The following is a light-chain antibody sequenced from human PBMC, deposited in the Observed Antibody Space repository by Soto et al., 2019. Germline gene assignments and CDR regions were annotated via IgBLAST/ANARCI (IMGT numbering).Light chain of an antibody. CDR2: DAS. CDR1: QSISNW. J-gene: IGKJ1*01. Sequence: DIQMTQSPSTLSASVGDRVSITCRASQSISNWLAWYQQIPGKAPKVLIYDASSLETVVPSRFSGSGSGTEFTLTISSLQPDDSATYYCQQYNSYSWTFGQGTKVEIK. V-gene: IGKV1-5*01. CDR3: QQYNSYSWT.